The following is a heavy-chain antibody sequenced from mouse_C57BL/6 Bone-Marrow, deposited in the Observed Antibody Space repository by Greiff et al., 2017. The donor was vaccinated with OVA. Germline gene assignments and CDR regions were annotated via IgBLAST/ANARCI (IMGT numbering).Heavy chain of an antibody. Sequence: EVKLEESGPELVKPGASVKIPCKASGYTFTDYNMDWVKQSHGKSLEWIGDINPNNGGTIYNQKFKGKATLTVDKSSSTAYMELRSLTSEDTAVYYCARRGTTVVATWYFDVWGTGTTVTVSS. CDR2: INPNNGGT. CDR1: GYTFTDYN. CDR3: ARRGTTVVATWYFDV. J-gene: IGHJ1*03. D-gene: IGHD1-1*01. V-gene: IGHV1-18*01.